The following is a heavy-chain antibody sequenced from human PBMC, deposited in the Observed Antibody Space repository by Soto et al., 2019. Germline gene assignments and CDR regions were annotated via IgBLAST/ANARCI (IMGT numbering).Heavy chain of an antibody. CDR2: IYPGDSDT. CDR1: GYSFTSYW. Sequence: PGESLKISCKGSGYSFTSYWIGWVRQMPGKGLEWMGIIYPGDSDTRYSPSFQGQVTISADKSISTAYLQWSSLKASDTAMYYCARPRRYYVILTGYYRDDAFDIWGQGTMVTVSS. D-gene: IGHD3-9*01. J-gene: IGHJ3*02. V-gene: IGHV5-51*01. CDR3: ARPRRYYVILTGYYRDDAFDI.